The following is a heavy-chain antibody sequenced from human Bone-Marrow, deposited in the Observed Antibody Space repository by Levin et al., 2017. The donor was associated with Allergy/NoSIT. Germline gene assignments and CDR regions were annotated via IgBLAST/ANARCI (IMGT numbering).Heavy chain of an antibody. CDR1: GGSISSGDYY. CDR2: IFYSGNS. CDR3: ARGGDGYNYNVNWFDP. J-gene: IGHJ5*02. Sequence: PSETLSLTCTVSGGSISSGDYYWSWIRQSPGKGLEWIGYIFYSGNSNYNPSLKSRITISVDTSKNQFSLRLRSVTAADTAVYYCARGGDGYNYNVNWFDPWGQGTLVTVSS. V-gene: IGHV4-30-4*01. D-gene: IGHD5-24*01.